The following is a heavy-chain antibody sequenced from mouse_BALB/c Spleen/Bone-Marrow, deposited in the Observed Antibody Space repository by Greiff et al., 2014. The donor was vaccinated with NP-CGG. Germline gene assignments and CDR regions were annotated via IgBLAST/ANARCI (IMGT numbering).Heavy chain of an antibody. CDR3: TRDGHNYYAMDY. CDR1: GYTFTTYY. CDR2: INPSNGGT. V-gene: IGHV1-53*01. Sequence: VQLQQSGAELVKPGTSVRLSCKASGYTFTTYYIYWVKQRAGQGLEWIGGINPSNGGTNFNEKYKSKATLTVDKSSSTSYMQLSSLTSEDSAVYYCTRDGHNYYAMDYWGQGTSVTVSS. D-gene: IGHD2-3*01. J-gene: IGHJ4*01.